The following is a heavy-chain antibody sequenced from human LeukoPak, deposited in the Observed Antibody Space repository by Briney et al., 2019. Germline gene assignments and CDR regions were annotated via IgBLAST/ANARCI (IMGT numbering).Heavy chain of an antibody. D-gene: IGHD4-17*01. CDR3: AREKDYVGFDY. J-gene: IGHJ4*02. Sequence: GGSLRLSCAASGFTFSSYGMHWVRQAPGKGLEWVAVISYDGSNKYYADSVKGRFTISRDNSKNTLYLQMNSLRAEDTAVYYCAREKDYVGFDYWGQGTLVTVSS. V-gene: IGHV3-30*03. CDR2: ISYDGSNK. CDR1: GFTFSSYG.